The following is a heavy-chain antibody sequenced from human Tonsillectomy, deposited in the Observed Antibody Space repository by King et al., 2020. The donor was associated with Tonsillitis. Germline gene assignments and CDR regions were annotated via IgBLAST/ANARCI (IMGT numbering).Heavy chain of an antibody. CDR2: IYSGDTT. V-gene: IGHV3-53*01. Sequence: VQLVESGGGLIQPGGSLRLSCAASGFTVSSDYMSWVRQAPGKGLEWVSVIYSGDTTYYADSVKGRFTISRDNSKTTLYLQMNSLRAEDTAVYYCARHKAGRLSYFDYWGQGTLVTVSS. J-gene: IGHJ4*02. D-gene: IGHD6-19*01. CDR3: ARHKAGRLSYFDY. CDR1: GFTVSSDY.